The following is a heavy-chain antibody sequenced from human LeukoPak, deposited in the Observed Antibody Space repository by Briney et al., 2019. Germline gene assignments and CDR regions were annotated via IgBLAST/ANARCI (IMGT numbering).Heavy chain of an antibody. J-gene: IGHJ4*02. Sequence: PSETLSLTCAVYGGSFSGYYWSWIRQPPGKGLEWIGYIYYSGSTNYNPSLKSRVTISVDTSKNQFSLKLSSVTAADTAVYYCARARAAGTLYYFDYWGQGTLVTVSS. CDR3: ARARAAGTLYYFDY. CDR1: GGSFSGYY. V-gene: IGHV4-59*01. CDR2: IYYSGST. D-gene: IGHD6-13*01.